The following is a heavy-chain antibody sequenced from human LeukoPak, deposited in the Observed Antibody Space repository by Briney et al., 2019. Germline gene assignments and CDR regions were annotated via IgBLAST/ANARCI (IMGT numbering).Heavy chain of an antibody. J-gene: IGHJ3*01. CDR2: SGNKADSYTA. CDR1: GFSLSDHY. V-gene: IGHV3-72*01. D-gene: IGHD1-26*01. Sequence: AGGSLRLSCAASGFSLSDHYIDWVRQPPGKGLEWVGRSGNKADSYTAEYAASVKGRFAISRDDSRNSLYLQMNTLTTEDTAVYHCTRGYSGVSVYAFDVWGQGTMVTVSP. CDR3: TRGYSGVSVYAFDV.